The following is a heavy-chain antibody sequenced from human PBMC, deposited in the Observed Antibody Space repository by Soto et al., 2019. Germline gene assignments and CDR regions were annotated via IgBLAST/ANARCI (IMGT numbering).Heavy chain of an antibody. V-gene: IGHV1-8*01. CDR1: GYTFTSYD. CDR3: ARSYSSSWYSDHPH. J-gene: IGHJ4*02. D-gene: IGHD6-13*01. Sequence: PSVKVSCKASGYTFTSYDINWVRQATGQGLEWMGWMNPNSGNTGYAQKFQGRVTMTRNTSISTAYMELSSLRSEDTAVYYCARSYSSSWYSDHPHWGQGTLVTVSS. CDR2: MNPNSGNT.